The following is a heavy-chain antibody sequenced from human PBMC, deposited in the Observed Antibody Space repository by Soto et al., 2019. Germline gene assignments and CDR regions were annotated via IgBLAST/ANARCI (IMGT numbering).Heavy chain of an antibody. Sequence: GASVKVSCKASGYTFTSYGISWVRQAPGQGLEWMGWISAYNGNTNYAQKLQGRVTMTTDTSTSTAYMELRSLRSDDTAVYYCARAFWRGYSYYYYYYMDVWGKGTTVNVSS. J-gene: IGHJ6*03. CDR1: GYTFTSYG. V-gene: IGHV1-18*01. CDR3: ARAFWRGYSYYYYYYMDV. D-gene: IGHD3-3*01. CDR2: ISAYNGNT.